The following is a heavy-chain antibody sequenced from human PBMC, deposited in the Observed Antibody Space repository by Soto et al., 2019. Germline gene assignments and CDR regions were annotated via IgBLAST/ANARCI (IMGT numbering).Heavy chain of an antibody. CDR1: GFTFSDHY. V-gene: IGHV3-72*01. CDR3: ARVYYASGSGHFDY. CDR2: TRNKANSYTT. Sequence: EVQLLESGGGLVQPGGSLRLSCAASGFTFSDHYMDWVRQAPGKGLEWVGSTRNKANSYTTEYAASVKGRFTISRDDSKKSLYLQMNSLKTEDTAVYYCARVYYASGSGHFDYWGQGTLVTVSS. D-gene: IGHD3-10*01. J-gene: IGHJ4*02.